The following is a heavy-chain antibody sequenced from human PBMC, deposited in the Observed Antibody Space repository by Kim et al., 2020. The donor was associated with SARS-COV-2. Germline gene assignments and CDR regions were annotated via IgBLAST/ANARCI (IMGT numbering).Heavy chain of an antibody. D-gene: IGHD3-16*01. Sequence: GSLRLSCAASGFTFSNAWMSWVRQAPGKGLEWVGRIKSKTDGGTTDYAAPVKGRFTISRDDSKNTLYLQMNSLKTEDTAVYYCTTEGYDYVWVSYLGVDYWGQGTLVTVSS. J-gene: IGHJ4*02. CDR1: GFTFSNAW. CDR2: IKSKTDGGTT. V-gene: IGHV3-15*01. CDR3: TTEGYDYVWVSYLGVDY.